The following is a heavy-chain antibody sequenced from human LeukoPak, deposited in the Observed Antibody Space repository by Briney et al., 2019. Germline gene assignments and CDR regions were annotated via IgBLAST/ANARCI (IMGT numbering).Heavy chain of an antibody. CDR2: ISGSGGST. V-gene: IGHV3-23*01. CDR3: ARAGRWIRDY. J-gene: IGHJ4*02. CDR1: GFTFSSYA. Sequence: GGSLRLSCAASGFTFSSYAMSWVRQAPGKGLEWVPAISGSGGSTYYADSVKGRFTISRDNSKNTLYLQMNSLRAEDTAVYYCARAGRWIRDYWGQGTLVTVSS. D-gene: IGHD5-18*01.